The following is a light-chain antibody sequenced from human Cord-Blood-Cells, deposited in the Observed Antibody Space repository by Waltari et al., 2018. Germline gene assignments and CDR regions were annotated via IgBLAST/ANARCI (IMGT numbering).Light chain of an antibody. CDR1: ALPKQY. Sequence: SSELPQPPSVSVSPGQTARITCSGDALPKQYASWYQQKPGQAPVLVIYKDSERPSGIPERFSGSSSGTTVTLTISGVQAEDEADYYCQSADSSGTYVFGTGTKVTVL. J-gene: IGLJ1*01. V-gene: IGLV3-25*03. CDR2: KDS. CDR3: QSADSSGTYV.